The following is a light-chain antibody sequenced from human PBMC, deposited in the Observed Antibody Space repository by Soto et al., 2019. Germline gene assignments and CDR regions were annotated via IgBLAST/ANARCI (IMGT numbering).Light chain of an antibody. V-gene: IGKV3-20*01. CDR2: GAS. J-gene: IGKJ2*01. CDR1: QRVSSNY. Sequence: EIGLTQSPGTLSLSAGDRATLSCRASQRVSSNYLAWYQQRPGQAPRLLIYGASSRATGIPDRFSGSGSGTDFTLTINRLEPEDFAVYYCQQYGSSLYTFGQGTKVDIK. CDR3: QQYGSSLYT.